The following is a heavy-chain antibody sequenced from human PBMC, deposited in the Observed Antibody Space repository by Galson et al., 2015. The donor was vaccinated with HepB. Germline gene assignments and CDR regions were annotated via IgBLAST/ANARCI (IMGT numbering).Heavy chain of an antibody. CDR3: VRVGRWVRDWLDGMDV. Sequence: SLRLSCAGSGLTFSNYWMSWVRQAPGKGLEWVANIKQDGSGEYYVDSVRGRFTISGDNAKNSLYLQMNSLRAEDTAVYYCVRVGRWVRDWLDGMDVWCQGTTVTVSS. CDR2: IKQDGSGE. D-gene: IGHD3-9*01. V-gene: IGHV3-7*03. CDR1: GLTFSNYW. J-gene: IGHJ6*02.